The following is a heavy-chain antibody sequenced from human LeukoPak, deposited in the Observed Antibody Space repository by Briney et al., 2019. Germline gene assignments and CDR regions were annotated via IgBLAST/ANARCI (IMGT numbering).Heavy chain of an antibody. Sequence: GGSLRLSWAASGFTFSNYEMNWVRQAPGKGVEGVSYISSRGSDIFYADSVKGRFTISRDNAKNSMYLQMNTLRAEDTAVYYCARAYDILSGFDPWGHGTLVTVSS. CDR1: GFTFSNYE. V-gene: IGHV3-48*03. D-gene: IGHD3-9*01. CDR3: ARAYDILSGFDP. CDR2: ISSRGSDI. J-gene: IGHJ5*02.